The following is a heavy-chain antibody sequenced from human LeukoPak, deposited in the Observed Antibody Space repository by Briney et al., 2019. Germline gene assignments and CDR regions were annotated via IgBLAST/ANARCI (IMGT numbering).Heavy chain of an antibody. V-gene: IGHV3-30-3*01. J-gene: IGHJ4*02. Sequence: GRSLRLSCAASGLTFSSYAMHWVRQAPGKGLEWVAVISYDGSNKYYADSVKGRFTISRDNSKNTLYLQMNSLRAEDTAVYYCASPSSPYYDFWSGYYFDWGQGTLVTVSS. CDR1: GLTFSSYA. CDR3: ASPSSPYYDFWSGYYFD. CDR2: ISYDGSNK. D-gene: IGHD3-3*01.